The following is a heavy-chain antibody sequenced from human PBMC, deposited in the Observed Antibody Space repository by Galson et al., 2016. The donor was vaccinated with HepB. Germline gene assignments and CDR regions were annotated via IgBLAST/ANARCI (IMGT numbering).Heavy chain of an antibody. CDR3: AKNPVRGHWYFDL. D-gene: IGHD4-17*01. Sequence: SLRLSCAASGFTFSSYGMHWVRQAPGKELEWVAAISSDGSEKFYSDSVKGRFTISRDNSKNTLYVQMNSLRAEDTAVYNCAKNPVRGHWYFDLWGRGTLVTVSS. CDR2: ISSDGSEK. V-gene: IGHV3-30*18. CDR1: GFTFSSYG. J-gene: IGHJ2*01.